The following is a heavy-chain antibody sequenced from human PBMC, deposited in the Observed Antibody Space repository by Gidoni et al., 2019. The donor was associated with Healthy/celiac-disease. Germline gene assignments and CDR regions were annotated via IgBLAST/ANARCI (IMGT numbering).Heavy chain of an antibody. J-gene: IGHJ4*02. CDR3: AKDGAYGDYFDY. D-gene: IGHD4-17*01. V-gene: IGHV3-30*18. Sequence: QVQLVESGGGVVQPGRSRRLAGAASGFTFSSYGMHWVRQAPGKGLEWVAVISYDGSNKYYADSVKVRFTISRDNSKNTLYLQMNSLRAEDTAVYYCAKDGAYGDYFDYWGQGTLVTVSS. CDR2: ISYDGSNK. CDR1: GFTFSSYG.